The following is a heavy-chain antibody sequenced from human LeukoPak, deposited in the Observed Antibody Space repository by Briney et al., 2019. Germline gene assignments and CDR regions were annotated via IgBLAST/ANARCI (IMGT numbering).Heavy chain of an antibody. D-gene: IGHD4-17*01. CDR3: AAAVTTGRAEHY. CDR1: GFTFSNYA. CDR2: ISKSGNNT. V-gene: IGHV3-23*05. Sequence: GGSLRLSCAASGFTFSNYAMTWVRQAPGKGLEWVCGISKSGNNTYYADSVAGRLTISRDNYKNTLYLQMNSLRADDTAVYYCAAAVTTGRAEHYWGQGTLVTVSS. J-gene: IGHJ4*02.